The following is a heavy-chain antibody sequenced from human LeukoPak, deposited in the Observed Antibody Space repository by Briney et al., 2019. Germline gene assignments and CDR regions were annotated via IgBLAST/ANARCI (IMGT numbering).Heavy chain of an antibody. CDR1: GLPIADFA. CDR2: ISGDGVST. J-gene: IGHJ4*02. CDR3: AKESGKFDY. Sequence: GGPLRLSCVASGLPIADFAMHWVRQARGKGLEWVSLISGDGVSTFYADSVKGRFSISRDNSKNSLYLEMNSLRTEDAAMYYCAKESGKFDYWGQGTLVAVSS. V-gene: IGHV3-43*02.